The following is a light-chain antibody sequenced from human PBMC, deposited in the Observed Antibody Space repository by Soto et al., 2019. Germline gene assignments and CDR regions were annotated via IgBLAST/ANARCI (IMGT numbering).Light chain of an antibody. J-gene: IGKJ1*01. CDR3: QQRTNWPWT. V-gene: IGKV3D-20*02. Sequence: VVLTQSPAILSVSPLETASLSFVSSQSVSSSYLAWYQQKPGQSPRVLIYDTSSRATGIPARFSGSGSGTDFALTISSLEPEDSAVYYCQQRTNWPWTFGQGTKVDI. CDR2: DTS. CDR1: QSVSSSY.